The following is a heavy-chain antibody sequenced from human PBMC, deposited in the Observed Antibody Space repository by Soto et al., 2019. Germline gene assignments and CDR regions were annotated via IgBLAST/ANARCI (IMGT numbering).Heavy chain of an antibody. CDR1: GFIFSNAW. V-gene: IGHV3-15*07. Sequence: PGGSLRLSCAASGFIFSNAWMDWVRQAPGKGLEWVGRIKTKTDDEATDYAAPMKGRFTFSRDDSKNTLYLQMNSLKTEDTAVYYCAAMVFDYWGQGTLVTVSS. J-gene: IGHJ4*02. D-gene: IGHD5-18*01. CDR3: AAMVFDY. CDR2: IKTKTDDEAT.